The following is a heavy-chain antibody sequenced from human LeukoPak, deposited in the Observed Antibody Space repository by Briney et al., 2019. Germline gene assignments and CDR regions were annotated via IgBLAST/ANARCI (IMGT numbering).Heavy chain of an antibody. D-gene: IGHD6-13*01. CDR2: VCSGGST. J-gene: IGHJ4*02. CDR1: GFTVSSNY. CDR3: VKDMSSGWSWPPSSPHPGFDY. V-gene: IGHV3-53*01. Sequence: GGSLRLSCAASGFTVSSNYMSWVRQAPGKGLEWVSVVCSGGSTYYADSVKGRFTISRDNAKNSLYLQLNSLRAEDTAFYYCVKDMSSGWSWPPSSPHPGFDYWGQGTLVTVSS.